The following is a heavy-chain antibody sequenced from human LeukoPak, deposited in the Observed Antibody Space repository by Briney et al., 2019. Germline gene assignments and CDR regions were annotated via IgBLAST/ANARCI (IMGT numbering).Heavy chain of an antibody. CDR3: ARSGSGTFLRWFDP. V-gene: IGHV3-23*01. CDR2: ISGGGGTT. Sequence: PGGSLRLSCAASGFNFTSYVMSWVRQAPGRGLEWVSSISGGGGTTYYADSVKDRFTISRDSSKNTVLLRINSLRAEDTAVYFCARSGSGTFLRWFDPWGQGTLVTVSS. J-gene: IGHJ5*02. D-gene: IGHD3-10*01. CDR1: GFNFTSYV.